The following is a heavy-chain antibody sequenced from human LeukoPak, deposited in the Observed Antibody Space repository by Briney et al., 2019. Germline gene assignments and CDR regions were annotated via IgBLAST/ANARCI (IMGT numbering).Heavy chain of an antibody. Sequence: ASVTVSFKASGYTFTVYYMHWVRQAPGQGLEWMGWINPNSGGTNYAQKFQGRVTMTRDTSISTAYMELSRLRSDDTAAYYCATIWFGELLYGDYWGQGTLVTVSS. CDR2: INPNSGGT. V-gene: IGHV1-2*02. CDR1: GYTFTVYY. J-gene: IGHJ4*02. CDR3: ATIWFGELLYGDY. D-gene: IGHD3-10*01.